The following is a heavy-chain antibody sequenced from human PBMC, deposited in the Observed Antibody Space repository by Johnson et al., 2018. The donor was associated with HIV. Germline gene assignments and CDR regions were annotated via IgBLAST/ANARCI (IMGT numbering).Heavy chain of an antibody. Sequence: VRLVESGGGVVQPGRSLRLSCAASGFTFNNYGMHWVRQAPGTGLEWVAVISYDGSNKYYADSVKGRFTISRDNSKNTLYLQMNSLRAEDTAVYYCAKGFFELDDAFDIWGQGTMVTISS. J-gene: IGHJ3*02. CDR1: GFTFNNYG. V-gene: IGHV3-30*18. CDR2: ISYDGSNK. CDR3: AKGFFELDDAFDI. D-gene: IGHD3/OR15-3a*01.